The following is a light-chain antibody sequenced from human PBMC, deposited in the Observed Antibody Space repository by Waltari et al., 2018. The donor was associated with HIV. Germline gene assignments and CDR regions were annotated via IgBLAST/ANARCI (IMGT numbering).Light chain of an antibody. Sequence: QSVLTQPPSASGAPGHSVIISCSGSGSHIGSMTVNWYRQTPGTAPKLLIYSNNQRPSGVPDRFSGSKSGTSASLAISGLQSGDEADYYCAAWEDSLNGPNYVFGSGTTVTVL. CDR3: AAWEDSLNGPNYV. V-gene: IGLV1-44*01. J-gene: IGLJ1*01. CDR2: SNN. CDR1: GSHIGSMT.